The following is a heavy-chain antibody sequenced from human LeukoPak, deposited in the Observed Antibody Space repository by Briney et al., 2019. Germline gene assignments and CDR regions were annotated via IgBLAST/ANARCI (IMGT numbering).Heavy chain of an antibody. D-gene: IGHD2-21*02. CDR3: TTDRIVVVTAIVDY. CDR2: IKSKTDGGTT. J-gene: IGHJ4*02. CDR1: GFTFSNAW. Sequence: SGGSLRLSCAASGFTFSNAWMNWVRQAPGKGLEWVGRIKSKTDGGTTDYAAPVKGRFTISRDDSKNTPYLQMNSLKTEDTAVYYCTTDRIVVVTAIVDYWGQGTLVTVSS. V-gene: IGHV3-15*07.